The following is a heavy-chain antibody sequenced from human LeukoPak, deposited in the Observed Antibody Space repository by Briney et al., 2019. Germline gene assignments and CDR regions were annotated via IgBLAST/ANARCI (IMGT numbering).Heavy chain of an antibody. Sequence: GGSLRLSCAASGFTFDDYAMHCVRQPPGKGLEWVSGIRWNSDTKAYADSVKGRFTISRDNAKNSLYLEMNSLRPEDTALYYCAKSRLMTLSYWYFDLWGRGTLVTVS. CDR2: IRWNSDTK. CDR1: GFTFDDYA. CDR3: AKSRLMTLSYWYFDL. J-gene: IGHJ2*01. D-gene: IGHD6-25*01. V-gene: IGHV3-9*01.